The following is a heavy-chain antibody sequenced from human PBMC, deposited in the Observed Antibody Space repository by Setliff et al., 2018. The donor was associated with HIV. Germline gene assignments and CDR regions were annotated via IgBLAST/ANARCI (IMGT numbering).Heavy chain of an antibody. CDR1: GFRFNIYA. J-gene: IGHJ3*02. CDR3: ARAWVFDSSSNDAFDI. CDR2: ISGSGSTT. D-gene: IGHD6-6*01. Sequence: SLRLSCAASGFRFNIYAMTWVRQAPGKGLQWVSSISGSGSTTNYADSVKGRFTISRDNAKNSLYLQMNSLRAEDTAVYYCARAWVFDSSSNDAFDIWGQGTMVTVSS. V-gene: IGHV3-48*01.